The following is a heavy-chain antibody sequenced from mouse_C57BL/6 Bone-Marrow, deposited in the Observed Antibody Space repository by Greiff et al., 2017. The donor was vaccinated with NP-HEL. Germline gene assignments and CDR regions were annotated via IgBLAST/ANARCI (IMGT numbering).Heavy chain of an antibody. CDR2: IDPENGDT. CDR1: GFNIKDDY. CDR3: PRGYFDV. Sequence: EVQGVESGAELVRPGASVKLSCTASGFNIKDDYMHWVKQRPEQGLEWIGWIDPENGDTEYASKFQGKATITADTSSNTAYLQLSSLTSEDTAVYYCPRGYFDVWGTGTTVTVSS. J-gene: IGHJ1*03. V-gene: IGHV14-4*01.